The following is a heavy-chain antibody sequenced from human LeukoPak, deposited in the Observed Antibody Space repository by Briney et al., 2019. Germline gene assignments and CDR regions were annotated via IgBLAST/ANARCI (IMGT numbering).Heavy chain of an antibody. J-gene: IGHJ4*02. D-gene: IGHD5-24*01. CDR3: AKARAGYNSYYFDY. CDR2: ISGSGGST. V-gene: IGHV3-23*01. CDR1: GFTFSSYA. Sequence: PGGSLRLSCAASGFTFSSYAMSWVRQAPGKGLEWVSDISGSGGSTYYADSVKGRFTISRDNSKNTLYLQMNSLRAEDTAVYYCAKARAGYNSYYFDYWGQGTLVTVSS.